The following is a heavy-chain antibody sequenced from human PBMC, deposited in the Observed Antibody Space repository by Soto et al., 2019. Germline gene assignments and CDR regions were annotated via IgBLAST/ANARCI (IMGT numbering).Heavy chain of an antibody. CDR3: ASHLHSHFDY. CDR2: LSSDGSYT. Sequence: EVQLVESGGGLVQPGGSLRLSCAASGFTFNNYWMHWVHQVPGKGLVWVSGLSSDGSYTTYADSVKGRFTISRDNARNTLYLQVNSLRAEDTAVYYCASHLHSHFDYWGRGTLVTVSS. V-gene: IGHV3-74*01. D-gene: IGHD2-21*01. J-gene: IGHJ4*01. CDR1: GFTFNNYW.